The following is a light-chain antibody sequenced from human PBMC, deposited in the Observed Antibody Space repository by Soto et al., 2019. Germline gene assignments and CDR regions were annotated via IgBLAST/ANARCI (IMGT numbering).Light chain of an antibody. CDR2: LGS. CDR3: MQALQTSPT. V-gene: IGKV2-28*01. J-gene: IGKJ4*01. Sequence: EIVLTQSPLSLPVTPGEPASISCRSSQSLLYSNGYNYLVWYLQRPGQSPQLLIYLGSNRASGVPDRFSGSGSGTDFTLTISRVEAEDVGVYYCMQALQTSPTFGGGTKVEIK. CDR1: QSLLYSNGYNY.